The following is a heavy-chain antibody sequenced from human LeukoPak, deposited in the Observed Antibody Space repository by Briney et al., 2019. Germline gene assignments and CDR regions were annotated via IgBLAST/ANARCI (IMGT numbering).Heavy chain of an antibody. CDR3: ARAPWGRRKDFDY. Sequence: SETLSLTCAVSGGFISSDNWWSWVRQLPGRGLEWIGEIYHSGNTNYNPSLKSRVTISVDKSKNQFSLGLSSVTAADTAVYYCARAPWGRRKDFDYWGQGTLVTVSS. J-gene: IGHJ4*02. D-gene: IGHD7-27*01. V-gene: IGHV4-4*02. CDR2: IYHSGNT. CDR1: GGFISSDNW.